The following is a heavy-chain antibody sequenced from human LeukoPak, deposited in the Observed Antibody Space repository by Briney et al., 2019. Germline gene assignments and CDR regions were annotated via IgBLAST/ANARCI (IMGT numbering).Heavy chain of an antibody. J-gene: IGHJ4*02. CDR1: GFTFSRYW. D-gene: IGHD4-17*01. CDR3: ARWETTVTTLDY. Sequence: GSLRLSCSSSGFTFSRYWMHWVRQTPRKGLVWVSRINSDGSSTTYADSVKGRFTISRDNAKSTLYLQMNSLRAEDTAVYYCARWETTVTTLDYWGQGTLVTVSS. V-gene: IGHV3-74*01. CDR2: INSDGSST.